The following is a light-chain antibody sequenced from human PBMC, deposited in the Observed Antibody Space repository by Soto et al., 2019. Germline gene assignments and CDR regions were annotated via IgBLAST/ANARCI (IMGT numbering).Light chain of an antibody. V-gene: IGKV2-30*02. J-gene: IGKJ1*01. CDR2: RVS. CDR1: QSLVHSDGNTY. Sequence: DVVMTQSPLSLPVNLGQPASISCRSSQSLVHSDGNTYMNWFQQRPGQSPRRLIYRVSNRDSGVPDRFSGSGSGTDFTLKISRVEAEDVGVYYCLQGTHWPWTFGHGTKVEIK. CDR3: LQGTHWPWT.